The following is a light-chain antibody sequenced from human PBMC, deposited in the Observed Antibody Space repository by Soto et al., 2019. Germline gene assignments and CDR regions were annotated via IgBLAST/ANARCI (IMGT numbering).Light chain of an antibody. CDR3: QQYNNWPPT. CDR2: GPS. V-gene: IGKV3-15*01. Sequence: EIVMTQSPATLSVSPGERATLSCRASQSVSSNLAWYQQKPGQAPTLLIYGPSTRATGIPARFSGGGSGTEFTLTISSLQSEDFAVYYCQQYNNWPPTFGQGTKVEIK. CDR1: QSVSSN. J-gene: IGKJ1*01.